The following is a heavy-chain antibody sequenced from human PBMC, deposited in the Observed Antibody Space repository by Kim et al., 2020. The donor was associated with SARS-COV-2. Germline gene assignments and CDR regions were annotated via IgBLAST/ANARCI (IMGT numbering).Heavy chain of an antibody. CDR1: GGSISSYY. CDR2: IYYSGST. D-gene: IGHD5-18*01. CDR3: ARARDVDTAMVTPSFDY. V-gene: IGHV4-59*13. Sequence: SETLSLTCTVSGGSISSYYWSWIRQPPGKGLEWIGYIYYSGSTNYNPSLKSRVTISVDTSKNQFSLKLSSVTAADTAVYYRARARDVDTAMVTPSFDYWG. J-gene: IGHJ4*01.